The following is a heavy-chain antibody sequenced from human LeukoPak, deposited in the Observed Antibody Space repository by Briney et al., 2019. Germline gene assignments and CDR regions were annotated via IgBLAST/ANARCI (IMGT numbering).Heavy chain of an antibody. Sequence: GGSLRLSCAASGFTFSSYWMSWVRQAPGKGLEWVANIKQDGSEKYYVDSVKGRFTISRDNAKNSLYLQMNSLRAEDTAVYYCARDLVYYYDSSGYYFDYWGQGTLVTASS. V-gene: IGHV3-7*01. CDR2: IKQDGSEK. J-gene: IGHJ4*02. CDR1: GFTFSSYW. D-gene: IGHD3-22*01. CDR3: ARDLVYYYDSSGYYFDY.